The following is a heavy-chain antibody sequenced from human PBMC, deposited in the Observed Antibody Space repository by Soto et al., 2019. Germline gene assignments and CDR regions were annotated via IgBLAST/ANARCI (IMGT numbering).Heavy chain of an antibody. Sequence: SETLSLTCTVSGGSISSYYWSWILQPPWKGLEWIGYIYYSGSTNYNPSLKSRVTISVDTSKNQFSLKLSSVTAADTAVYYCARVGPPDKTTPNPSELYYFDYWGQGTLVTVSS. CDR3: ARVGPPDKTTPNPSELYYFDY. CDR1: GGSISSYY. J-gene: IGHJ4*02. V-gene: IGHV4-59*01. CDR2: IYYSGST. D-gene: IGHD1-1*01.